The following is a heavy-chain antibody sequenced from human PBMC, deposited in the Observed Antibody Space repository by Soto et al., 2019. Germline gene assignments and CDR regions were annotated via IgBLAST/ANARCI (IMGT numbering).Heavy chain of an antibody. V-gene: IGHV1-69*02. J-gene: IGHJ6*02. CDR2: IIPILGIA. CDR3: ARALPAATYYYCGMDV. CDR1: GGTFSSYT. D-gene: IGHD2-2*01. Sequence: QVQLVQSGAEVKKPGSSVKVSYKASGGTFSSYTISWVRQAPGQGLEWMGRIIPILGIANYAQKFQGRVTITADKSTSTAYMELSSLRSEDTAVYYCARALPAATYYYCGMDVWGQGTTVTVSS.